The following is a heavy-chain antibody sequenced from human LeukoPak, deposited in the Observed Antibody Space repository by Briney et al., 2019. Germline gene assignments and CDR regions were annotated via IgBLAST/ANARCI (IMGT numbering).Heavy chain of an antibody. CDR1: GGSISSSNW. CDR3: AGGSMTTVAPGGFDI. CDR2: IYHSGST. D-gene: IGHD4-23*01. V-gene: IGHV4-4*02. Sequence: SGTLSLTCAVSGGSISSSNWWSWVRQPPGKGLEWIGEIYHSGSTNYNPSLKSRVAISVDKSKNQFSLKLSSVTAADTAVYYCAGGSMTTVAPGGFDIWGQGTMVTVSS. J-gene: IGHJ3*02.